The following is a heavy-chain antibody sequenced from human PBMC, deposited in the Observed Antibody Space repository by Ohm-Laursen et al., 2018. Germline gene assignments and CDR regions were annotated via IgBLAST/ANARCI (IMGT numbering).Heavy chain of an antibody. V-gene: IGHV3-23*01. J-gene: IGHJ4*02. Sequence: SLRLSCTAPGFTFSSYGMHWVRQAPGKGLEWVSSLSGNGGSTYYADSVKGRFTISRDNSKDTMYLQMNSLRAEDTAFYYCAKMVTMDCWGQGTLVTVSS. D-gene: IGHD2-21*02. CDR3: AKMVTMDC. CDR1: GFTFSSYG. CDR2: LSGNGGST.